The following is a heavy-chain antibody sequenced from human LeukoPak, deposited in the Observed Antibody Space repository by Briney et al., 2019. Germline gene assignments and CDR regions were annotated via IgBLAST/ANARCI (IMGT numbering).Heavy chain of an antibody. V-gene: IGHV4-34*01. D-gene: IGHD2-2*01. CDR1: GGSFSGYY. CDR3: ARDVAKIVVVPAAMNWFDP. J-gene: IGHJ5*02. Sequence: SETLSLTCAVYGGSFSGYYWSWIRQPPGEGLEWIGEINHSGSTNYNPSLKSRVTLSVDTSKNQFSLKLSSVTAPGTAVYYCARDVAKIVVVPAAMNWFDPWGQGTLVTVSS. CDR2: INHSGST.